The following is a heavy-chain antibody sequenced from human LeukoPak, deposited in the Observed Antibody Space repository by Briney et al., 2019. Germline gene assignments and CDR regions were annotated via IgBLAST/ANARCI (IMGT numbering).Heavy chain of an antibody. J-gene: IGHJ4*02. V-gene: IGHV1-46*01. CDR1: GYTFTNYY. Sequence: ASVKVSCKASGYTFTNYYMHWVRQAPGQGLEWMGIINPSGGRTTYAQKFQGRVTMTRDTSTSTVYIYLSSLRSEDTALYYCAREYDSNSSFDYWGQGTLVTASS. D-gene: IGHD6-6*01. CDR3: AREYDSNSSFDY. CDR2: INPSGGRT.